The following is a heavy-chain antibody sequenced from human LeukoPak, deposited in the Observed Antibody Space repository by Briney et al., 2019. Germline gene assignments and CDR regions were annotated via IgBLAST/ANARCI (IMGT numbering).Heavy chain of an antibody. CDR1: GFSFSTYW. Sequence: GGSLRLSCAASGFSFSTYWMHWVRQPPGKGLEWVSYISSSSTTIYYADSVKGRFTISRDNAKNSVYLQMNSLRAEDTAVYHCAAGGDYYYHMDVWGKGTTVTVSS. V-gene: IGHV3-48*04. J-gene: IGHJ6*03. D-gene: IGHD3-10*01. CDR2: ISSSSTTI. CDR3: AAGGDYYYHMDV.